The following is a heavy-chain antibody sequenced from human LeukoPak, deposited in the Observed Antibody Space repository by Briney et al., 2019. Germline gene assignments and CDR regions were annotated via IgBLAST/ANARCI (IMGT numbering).Heavy chain of an antibody. V-gene: IGHV4-38-2*02. J-gene: IGHJ4*02. CDR3: ARDGIAVAGTLVY. D-gene: IGHD6-19*01. CDR2: IYYSGST. CDR1: GYSISSGYY. Sequence: SETLSLTCTVSGYSISSGYYWGWICQPPGKGLEWIGSIYYSGSTYYNPSLKSRVTISVDTSKNQFSLKLSSVTAADTAVYYCARDGIAVAGTLVYWGQGTLVTVSS.